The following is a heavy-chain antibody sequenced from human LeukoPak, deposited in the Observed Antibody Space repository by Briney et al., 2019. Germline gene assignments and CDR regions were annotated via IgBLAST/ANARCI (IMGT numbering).Heavy chain of an antibody. CDR1: GFTFSSYW. V-gene: IGHV3-7*01. D-gene: IGHD2/OR15-2a*01. J-gene: IGHJ3*02. Sequence: GGSLRLSCAASGFTFSSYWMRWVRQAPGKGLDWVASINQDGSEKYYVDSVKGRFTISRDNAKNSLSLQMNSLRAEDTAVYYCARDREIFAFDMWGQGTVVTVSS. CDR2: INQDGSEK. CDR3: ARDREIFAFDM.